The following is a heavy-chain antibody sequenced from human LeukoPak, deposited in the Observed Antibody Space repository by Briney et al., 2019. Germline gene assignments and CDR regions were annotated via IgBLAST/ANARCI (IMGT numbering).Heavy chain of an antibody. Sequence: GGSLRLSCEASGFSLSTYFISWIRQAPGKGMEWVSYITNSGRSTKYADAVKGRFTISRDNTKQSVYLEMTDLRAEDTAVYYCAREASGYYHVFDSWGQGTLVTVSS. V-gene: IGHV3-11*04. CDR2: ITNSGRST. D-gene: IGHD3-3*01. CDR1: GFSLSTYF. CDR3: AREASGYYHVFDS. J-gene: IGHJ4*02.